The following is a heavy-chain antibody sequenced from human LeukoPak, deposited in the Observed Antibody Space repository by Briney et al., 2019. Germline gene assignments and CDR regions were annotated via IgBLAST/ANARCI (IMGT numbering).Heavy chain of an antibody. CDR2: IYTSGST. CDR3: ARDRYYYDSSGYYIFDY. V-gene: IGHV4-4*07. CDR1: GGSISSYY. J-gene: IGHJ4*02. D-gene: IGHD3-22*01. Sequence: SETLSLTCTVSGGSISSYYWSWIRQPAGKGLEWIGRIYTSGSTNYHPSLKSRVTMSVDTSKNQFSLKLSSVTAADTAVYYCARDRYYYDSSGYYIFDYWGQGTLVTVSS.